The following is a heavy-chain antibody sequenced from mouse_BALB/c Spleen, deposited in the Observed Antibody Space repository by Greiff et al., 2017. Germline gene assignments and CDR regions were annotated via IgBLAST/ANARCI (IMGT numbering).Heavy chain of an antibody. CDR3: ARGTYGNYAMDY. Sequence: EVQGVESGGGLVKPGGSLKLSCAASGFTFSSYAMSWVRQSPEKRLEWVAEISSGGSYTYYPDTVTGRFTISRDNAKNTLYLEMSSLRSEDTAMYYCARGTYGNYAMDYWGQGTSVTVSS. J-gene: IGHJ4*01. V-gene: IGHV5-9-4*01. D-gene: IGHD2-1*01. CDR2: ISSGGSYT. CDR1: GFTFSSYA.